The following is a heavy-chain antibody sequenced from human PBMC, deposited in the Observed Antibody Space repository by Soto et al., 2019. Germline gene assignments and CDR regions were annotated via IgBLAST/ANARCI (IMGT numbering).Heavy chain of an antibody. CDR2: ISYDGDNI. CDR1: GFTFKNYA. D-gene: IGHD4-17*01. V-gene: IGHV3-30*18. J-gene: IGHJ2*01. CDR3: AKSGATVTTFWYFDL. Sequence: QVQLVESGGGVVQPGRSLRLSCAASGFTFKNYAMHWVRQAPGKGLEWVAVISYDGDNIYYADSVKDRFTISRDDAGNTLYLQMNSLRAEDTAIYSCAKSGATVTTFWYFDLWGHVTLVTVSA.